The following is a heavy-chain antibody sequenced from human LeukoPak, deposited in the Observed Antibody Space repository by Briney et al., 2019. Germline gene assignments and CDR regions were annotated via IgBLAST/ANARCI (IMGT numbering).Heavy chain of an antibody. J-gene: IGHJ2*01. Sequence: PSETLSLTCTVSGASIGSTTYYWDWFRQPPGKGLEWIGNIYDGGSTHYNPSLKSRVTISVDRSKNQFSLKLSSVTAADTAVYYCARVEPYCSSTSCALGYFDLWGRGTLVTVSS. CDR1: GASIGSTTYY. D-gene: IGHD2-2*01. CDR2: IYDGGST. CDR3: ARVEPYCSSTSCALGYFDL. V-gene: IGHV4-39*07.